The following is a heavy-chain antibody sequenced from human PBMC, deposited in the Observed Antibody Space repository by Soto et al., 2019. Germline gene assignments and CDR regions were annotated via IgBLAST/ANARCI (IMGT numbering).Heavy chain of an antibody. D-gene: IGHD4-17*01. J-gene: IGHJ4*02. V-gene: IGHV3-30-3*01. CDR1: GFTFSSYA. CDR2: ISYDGSNK. CDR3: AKDSWHPDPTQYGDLDY. Sequence: QVQLVESGGGVVQPGRSLRLSCAASGFTFSSYAMHWVRQAPGKGLEWVAVISYDGSNKYYADSVKGRFTISRDNSKNTLYLQMNSLRAEDTAVYYCAKDSWHPDPTQYGDLDYWGQGTLVTVSS.